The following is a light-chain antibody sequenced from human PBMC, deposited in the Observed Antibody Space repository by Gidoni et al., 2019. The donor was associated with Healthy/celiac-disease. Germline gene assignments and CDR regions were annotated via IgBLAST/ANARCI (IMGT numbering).Light chain of an antibody. CDR1: QSVNSN. V-gene: IGKV3-15*01. CDR2: GAS. CDR3: QQYNNWPL. Sequence: EIVMTQSPATLSVSRGERATLSCRASQSVNSNLAWYQQKPGQAPRLLIYGASTRATGIPARFSGSGSGTEFTLTISSLQSEDFAVYYCQQYNNWPLFGPGTKVDIK. J-gene: IGKJ3*01.